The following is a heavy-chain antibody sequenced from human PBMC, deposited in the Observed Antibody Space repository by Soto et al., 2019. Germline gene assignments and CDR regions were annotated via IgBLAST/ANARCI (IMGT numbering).Heavy chain of an antibody. CDR1: GDTVSSNSAS. CDR2: TYYRSKWYN. D-gene: IGHD2-2*02. V-gene: IGHV6-1*01. J-gene: IGHJ4*02. Sequence: PSQTLSLTCVISGDTVSSNSASWNWIRQSPSRGLEWLGKTYYRSKWYNDYAVSVKSRIIINPDTSKNQFSLQMKSVTPEDTAVYYCAIYSSGSCYNFYFYYWGQGSPVPVSS. CDR3: AIYSSGSCYNFYFYY.